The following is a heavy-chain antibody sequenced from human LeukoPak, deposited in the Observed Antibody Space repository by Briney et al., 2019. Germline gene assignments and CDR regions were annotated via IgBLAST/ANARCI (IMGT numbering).Heavy chain of an antibody. D-gene: IGHD3-9*01. CDR2: IKSKIDGGTI. CDR1: GSTFSNAW. CDR3: TAGTGYSDFDY. Sequence: GGSLRLSCAASGSTFSNAWMTWVRQAPGKGLEWVGRIKSKIDGGTIDYAAPVKNRFSISRDDSKNTLYLQMNSLRTEDTAVYACTAGTGYSDFDYWGQGTLVTVSS. V-gene: IGHV3-15*01. J-gene: IGHJ4*02.